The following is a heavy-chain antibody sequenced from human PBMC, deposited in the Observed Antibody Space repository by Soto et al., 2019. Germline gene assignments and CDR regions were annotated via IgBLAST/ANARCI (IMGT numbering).Heavy chain of an antibody. J-gene: IGHJ6*03. V-gene: IGHV4-30-4*01. CDR3: ASASPVVTDV. CDR2: IYYSGST. D-gene: IGHD5-18*01. Sequence: QVQLQESGPGLVKPSQTLSLTCTVSGGSISSGDYYWSWIRQPPGKGLEWIGYIYYSGSTHYNPSLMIRFTISGDTSRNQFSWKLSSVTAADPAVYSCASASPVVTDVWGKGTTVTVPS. CDR1: GGSISSGDYY.